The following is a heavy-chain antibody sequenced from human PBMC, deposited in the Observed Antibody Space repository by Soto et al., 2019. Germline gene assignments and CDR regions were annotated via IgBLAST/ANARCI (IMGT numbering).Heavy chain of an antibody. Sequence: GGSLRLSCAASGFTFSSYAMSWVRQAPGKGLEWVSAISGSGGRTYYADSVKGRFTISRDNSKNTLYLQMNSLRAEDTAVYYCAKATAMVNYYGMDVWGQGTTVTVSS. V-gene: IGHV3-23*01. CDR3: AKATAMVNYYGMDV. CDR2: ISGSGGRT. D-gene: IGHD5-18*01. CDR1: GFTFSSYA. J-gene: IGHJ6*02.